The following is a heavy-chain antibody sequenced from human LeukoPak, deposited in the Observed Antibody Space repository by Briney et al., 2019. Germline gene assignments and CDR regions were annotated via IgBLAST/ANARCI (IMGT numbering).Heavy chain of an antibody. CDR1: GGTFSSYA. CDR3: ARTTLVAGTAEYFQH. V-gene: IGHV1-69*05. Sequence: GASVKVSCKASGGTFSSYAISWVRQAPGQGLEWMGGIIPIFGTANYAQKFQGRVTMTRDTSTSTVYMELSSLRSEDTAVYYCARTTLVAGTAEYFQHWGQGTLVTVSS. D-gene: IGHD6-19*01. CDR2: IIPIFGTA. J-gene: IGHJ1*01.